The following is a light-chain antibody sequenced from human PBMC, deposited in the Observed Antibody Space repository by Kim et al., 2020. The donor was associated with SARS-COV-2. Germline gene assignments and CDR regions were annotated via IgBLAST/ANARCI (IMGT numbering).Light chain of an antibody. J-gene: IGKJ4*01. CDR2: DAS. V-gene: IGKV3D-15*01. CDR1: QSVNSN. Sequence: EIVLTQSPATLSVSPGERATLSCRASQSVNSNLAWYQQRRGQPPRLLIYDASTRATGIPARFSGSGSGTEFTLTISGLQSEDFAVYYCQKYKERPLRFGAGTKVYIK. CDR3: QKYKERPLR.